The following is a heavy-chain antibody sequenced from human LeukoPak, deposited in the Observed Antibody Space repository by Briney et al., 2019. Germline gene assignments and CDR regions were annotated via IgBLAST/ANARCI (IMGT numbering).Heavy chain of an antibody. CDR1: GYSFTNYG. CDR2: INIYHNHT. CDR3: ARDIWFGDFANAFDI. J-gene: IGHJ3*02. D-gene: IGHD3-10*01. Sequence: GASVKVSCKASGYSFTNYGISWVRQAPGQGLEWMGWINIYHNHTNYAQKLQGRVTMATDTSTNTAYMVLRSLRTDDTAVYYCARDIWFGDFANAFDIWGQGTMVTVYS. V-gene: IGHV1-18*01.